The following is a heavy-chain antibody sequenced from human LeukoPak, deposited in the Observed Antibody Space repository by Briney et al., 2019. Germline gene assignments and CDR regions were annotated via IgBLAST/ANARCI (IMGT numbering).Heavy chain of an antibody. D-gene: IGHD2-2*01. Sequence: GGSLRLSCAAYGFTFSSNAMSWVRQAPGKGLEWVSGITNSGRSTYYADSVKGRFTVSRDNSNNTLYLQVNSLRAEDTAVYYCAKIRRYCSSTSCYAFDYWGQGTLVTVSS. V-gene: IGHV3-23*01. J-gene: IGHJ4*02. CDR1: GFTFSSNA. CDR2: ITNSGRST. CDR3: AKIRRYCSSTSCYAFDY.